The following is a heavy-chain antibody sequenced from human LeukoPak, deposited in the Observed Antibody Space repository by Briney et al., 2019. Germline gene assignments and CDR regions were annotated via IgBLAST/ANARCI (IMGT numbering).Heavy chain of an antibody. CDR2: ISPSGGA. CDR3: ARRYYYGSGEVDY. V-gene: IGHV3-23*01. J-gene: IGHJ4*02. CDR1: GFTFSNYA. D-gene: IGHD3-10*01. Sequence: PGGSLRLSCAASGFTFSNYAMSWVRQAPGKGLEWVASISPSGGAYYADSVKGRFTISRDNSKNTLYLQMNSLRAEDTAVYYCARRYYYGSGEVDYWGQGTLVTVSS.